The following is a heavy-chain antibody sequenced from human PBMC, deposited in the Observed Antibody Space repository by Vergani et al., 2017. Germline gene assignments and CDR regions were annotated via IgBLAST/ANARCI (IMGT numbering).Heavy chain of an antibody. CDR2: IYYSGST. Sequence: QVQLQESGPGLVKPSETLSLTCTVSGGSISSYYWSWIRQPPGKGLEWIGYIYYSGSTNYNPSLKSRVTIAVDTSKNQFSLKLSSVTAAETAVYYCARRWGGSGSYFNWFDPWGQGTLVTVSS. CDR3: ARRWGGSGSYFNWFDP. D-gene: IGHD3-10*01. J-gene: IGHJ5*02. CDR1: GGSISSYY. V-gene: IGHV4-59*01.